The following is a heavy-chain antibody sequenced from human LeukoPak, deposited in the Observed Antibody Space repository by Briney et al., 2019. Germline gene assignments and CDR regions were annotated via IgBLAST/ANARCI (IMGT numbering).Heavy chain of an antibody. CDR1: GFTFTTYS. D-gene: IGHD3-10*01. Sequence: GGSLRLSCAASGFTFTTYSMNWVRQAPGKGLEWVSSISPDSGYIYYADSVKGRFTISRDNAKNSLYLQMNSLRVEDTAVYYCARGGITTIRYDYWGQGTLVTVSS. V-gene: IGHV3-21*01. CDR3: ARGGITTIRYDY. J-gene: IGHJ4*02. CDR2: ISPDSGYI.